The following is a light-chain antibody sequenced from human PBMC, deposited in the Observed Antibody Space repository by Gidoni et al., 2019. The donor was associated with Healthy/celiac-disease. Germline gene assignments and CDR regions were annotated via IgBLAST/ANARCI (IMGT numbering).Light chain of an antibody. Sequence: DIQMTQSPSSLSASVGDRVTITCRASQSISSYLNWYQQKPGKAPKLLIYAESSLQSGVPSRFRGSGSGTDFTLTISSLQPEDFATYYCQQSYSTPPYTFGQGTKLEIK. CDR3: QQSYSTPPYT. V-gene: IGKV1-39*01. CDR2: AES. J-gene: IGKJ2*01. CDR1: QSISSY.